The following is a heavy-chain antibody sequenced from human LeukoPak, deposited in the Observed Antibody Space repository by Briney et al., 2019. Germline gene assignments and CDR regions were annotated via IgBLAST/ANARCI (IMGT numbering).Heavy chain of an antibody. CDR1: GYTFTDYY. Sequence: ASVKVSCKASGYTFTDYYVHWVRQAPGKGLEWMGWINPNSGGTNYAQKFQGRVTMTRDTSISTAYMELSRLRSDDTAVYYCAREGPIVGATHLVDYWGQGTLVTVSS. D-gene: IGHD1-26*01. J-gene: IGHJ4*02. V-gene: IGHV1-2*02. CDR2: INPNSGGT. CDR3: AREGPIVGATHLVDY.